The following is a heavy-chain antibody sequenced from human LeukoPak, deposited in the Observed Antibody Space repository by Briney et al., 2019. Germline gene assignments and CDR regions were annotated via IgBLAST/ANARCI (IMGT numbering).Heavy chain of an antibody. J-gene: IGHJ3*02. V-gene: IGHV1-2*02. Sequence: ASVKVSCKASGYTFTDYYMHWVRQAPGQGLEWMGGINPDSGGTNYAQKFQGRATMTRDTSISTAYMELSSPRSDDTSVYYCARRSGSDAFDIWGQGTMVTVSS. CDR2: INPDSGGT. CDR3: ARRSGSDAFDI. CDR1: GYTFTDYY. D-gene: IGHD3-3*01.